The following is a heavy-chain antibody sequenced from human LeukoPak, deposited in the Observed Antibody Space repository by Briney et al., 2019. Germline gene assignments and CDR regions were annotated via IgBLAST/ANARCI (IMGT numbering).Heavy chain of an antibody. D-gene: IGHD4-11*01. J-gene: IGHJ6*03. CDR1: GGSFSGYY. V-gene: IGHV4-34*01. CDR2: INHSGST. CDR3: AVTTPPYYYYYMDV. Sequence: SETLSLTCAVYGGSFSGYYWSWIRQPPGKGLEWIGEINHSGSTNYNPSLKSRVTISVDTSKNQFSLKLSSVTAADTAVYYCAVTTPPYYYYYMDVWGKGTTVTVSS.